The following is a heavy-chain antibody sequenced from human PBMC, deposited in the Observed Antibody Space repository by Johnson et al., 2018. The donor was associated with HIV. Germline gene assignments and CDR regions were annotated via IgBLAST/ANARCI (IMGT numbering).Heavy chain of an antibody. J-gene: IGHJ3*02. D-gene: IGHD1-26*01. CDR3: ARGYSGSDDAFDI. V-gene: IGHV3-66*02. CDR1: GMTVSSYY. CDR2: IFSGGST. Sequence: VQLVESGGGLVQPGGSLRLSCGASGMTVSSYYMSWVRQAPGKGLEWVSVIFSGGSTYYADSVKGRFTISRDNSKNTLYLQMNSLRAEDTAVYYCARGYSGSDDAFDIWGQGTMVTVSS.